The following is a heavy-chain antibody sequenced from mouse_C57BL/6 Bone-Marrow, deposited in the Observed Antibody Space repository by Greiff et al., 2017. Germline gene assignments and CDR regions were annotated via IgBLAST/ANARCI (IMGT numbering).Heavy chain of an antibody. CDR1: GYTFTSYW. J-gene: IGHJ2*01. Sequence: QVQLQQSGTELVKPGASVKLSCKASGYTFTSYWMHWVKQRPGQGLEWIGNINPSNGGTNYNEKFKSKATLTVDKSSSTAYMQLSSLTSEDSAVYYCAREGLATYYFDYWGQGTTLTVSS. V-gene: IGHV1-53*01. CDR3: AREGLATYYFDY. D-gene: IGHD6-1*01. CDR2: INPSNGGT.